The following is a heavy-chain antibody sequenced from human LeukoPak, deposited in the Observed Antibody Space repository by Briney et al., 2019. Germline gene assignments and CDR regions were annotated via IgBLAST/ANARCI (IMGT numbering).Heavy chain of an antibody. CDR3: ARDLVATVTNLWVYYYGMDV. D-gene: IGHD4-17*01. CDR2: ISGSGGST. Sequence: GGSLRLPCAASGLTFSSYAMSWVRQAPGKGLEWVSAISGSGGSTYYADSVKGRFTISRDNSKSTLYLRMNSLRAEDTAVYYCARDLVATVTNLWVYYYGMDVWGQGTTVTVSS. J-gene: IGHJ6*02. CDR1: GLTFSSYA. V-gene: IGHV3-23*01.